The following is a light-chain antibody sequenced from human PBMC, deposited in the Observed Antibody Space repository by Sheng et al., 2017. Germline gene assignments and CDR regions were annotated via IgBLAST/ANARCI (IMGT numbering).Light chain of an antibody. V-gene: IGKV3-20*01. CDR1: QSVSSSY. Sequence: PGERVTLSCRGSQSVSSSYLTWNQQKPGQAPRLLIYGASTRATGIPARFSGSGSGTDFTLTISRLEPEDFAVYYCQQYGGSPLYTFGQGTDLEIK. J-gene: IGKJ2*01. CDR2: GAS. CDR3: QQYGGSPLYT.